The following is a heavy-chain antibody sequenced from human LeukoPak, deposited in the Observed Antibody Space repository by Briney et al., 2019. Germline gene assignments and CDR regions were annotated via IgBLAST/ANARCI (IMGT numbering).Heavy chain of an antibody. D-gene: IGHD5-12*01. CDR2: INPNSGGT. CDR3: ARESGVATIPLDY. Sequence: GASVKVSCKASGYTCTGYYMHWVRQAPGRGLEWMGWINPNSGGTNYAQKFQGWVTMTRDTSISTAYMELSRLRSDDTAVYYCARESGVATIPLDYWGQGTLVTVSS. J-gene: IGHJ4*02. CDR1: GYTCTGYY. V-gene: IGHV1-2*04.